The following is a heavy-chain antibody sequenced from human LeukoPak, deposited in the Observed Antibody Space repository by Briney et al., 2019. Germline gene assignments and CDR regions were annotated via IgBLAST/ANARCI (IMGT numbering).Heavy chain of an antibody. D-gene: IGHD3-10*01. CDR3: AKHFYGSGSHYYFDY. J-gene: IGHJ4*02. CDR2: ISGSGGST. V-gene: IGHV3-23*01. Sequence: PGGSLRLSCAASGFTFDDYGMSWVRQAPGKGLEWVSAISGSGGSTYYAASVKGRFTISRDNSKNTLYLQMNSLRAEDTAVYYCAKHFYGSGSHYYFDYWGQGTLVTVSS. CDR1: GFTFDDYG.